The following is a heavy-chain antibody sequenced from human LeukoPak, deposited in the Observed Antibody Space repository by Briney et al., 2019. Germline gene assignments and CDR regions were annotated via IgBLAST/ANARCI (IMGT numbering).Heavy chain of an antibody. CDR3: ARVVVNFDAFDI. CDR2: IYYSGST. V-gene: IGHV4-59*01. Sequence: PSETLSLTCTVSGASISSYYWSWIRQPPGKGLEWIGYIYYSGSTNYNPSLKSRVTISVDTSKNQFSLKLSSVTAADTAVYYCARVVVNFDAFDIWGQGAMVTVSS. CDR1: GASISSYY. J-gene: IGHJ3*02. D-gene: IGHD3-22*01.